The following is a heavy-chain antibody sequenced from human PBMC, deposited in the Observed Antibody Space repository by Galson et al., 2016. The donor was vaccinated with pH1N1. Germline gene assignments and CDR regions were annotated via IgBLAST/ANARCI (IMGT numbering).Heavy chain of an antibody. Sequence: SLRLSCAASGFTFTTYSMSWARQAPGKGLEWVSYINNRGNIMYYADYVKGRFTISRDNAKNSLYLQLNSLRAEDTAIYYCARDQALSVPHHLDFWGQGSLVSVSS. CDR1: GFTFTTYS. V-gene: IGHV3-48*04. J-gene: IGHJ4*02. CDR3: ARDQALSVPHHLDF. CDR2: INNRGNIM.